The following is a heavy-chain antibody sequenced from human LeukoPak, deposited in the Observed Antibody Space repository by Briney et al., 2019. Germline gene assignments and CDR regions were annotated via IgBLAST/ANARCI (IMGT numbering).Heavy chain of an antibody. Sequence: PGGSLRLSCAASGFTFSSYAMSWVRQAPGKGLEWVSGLSGSADSTYHADSVEGRFTISRDNSKNTLYLQMNSLRAEDTAVYYCAKDLGYGEYLFDYWGQGTLVTVSS. CDR2: LSGSADST. V-gene: IGHV3-23*01. CDR3: AKDLGYGEYLFDY. CDR1: GFTFSSYA. J-gene: IGHJ4*02. D-gene: IGHD4-17*01.